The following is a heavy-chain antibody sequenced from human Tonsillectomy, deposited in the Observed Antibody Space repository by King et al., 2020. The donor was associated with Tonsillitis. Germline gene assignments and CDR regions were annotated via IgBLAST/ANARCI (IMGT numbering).Heavy chain of an antibody. J-gene: IGHJ1*01. CDR3: ARDGGGSIQY. Sequence: VQLQESGPGLVKPSETLSLTCAVSGDSISGYYWSWIRKPAGKRLEWIGRIYSTGSTNYNPALKSRVTVSLDTSKNQFSLNLSCVTAADTAIYFCARDGGGSIQYWGQGTLVSVS. CDR2: IYSTGST. CDR1: GDSISGYY. D-gene: IGHD3-16*01. V-gene: IGHV4-4*07.